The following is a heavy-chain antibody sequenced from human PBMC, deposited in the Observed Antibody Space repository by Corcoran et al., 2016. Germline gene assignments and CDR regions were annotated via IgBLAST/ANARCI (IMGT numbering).Heavy chain of an antibody. V-gene: IGHV3-33*01. D-gene: IGHD3-10*01. CDR2: IWYDGSNK. CDR3: ARGLTYGSGTSY. CDR1: GFTFSSYG. Sequence: QVQLVESGGGVVQPGRSLRLSCAASGFTFSSYGMHWVRQAPGKGLEWVAVIWYDGSNKYYADSVKGRFTISRDNSKNTLYLQMNSLRSEDTAVYYCARGLTYGSGTSYWGQGTLVTVSS. J-gene: IGHJ4*02.